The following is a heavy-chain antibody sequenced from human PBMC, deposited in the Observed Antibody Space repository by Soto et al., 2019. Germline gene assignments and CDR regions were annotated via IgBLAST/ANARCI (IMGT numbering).Heavy chain of an antibody. V-gene: IGHV3-11*06. Sequence: GGSLRLSCAASGFTFSDYYMSWIRQAPGKGREWVSYISSSSSYTNYADSVKGRFTISRDNAKNSLYLQMNSLRAEDTAVYYCARTPDCTNGVCSAGFDYWGQGTLVTVSS. CDR2: ISSSSSYT. CDR1: GFTFSDYY. D-gene: IGHD2-8*01. J-gene: IGHJ4*02. CDR3: ARTPDCTNGVCSAGFDY.